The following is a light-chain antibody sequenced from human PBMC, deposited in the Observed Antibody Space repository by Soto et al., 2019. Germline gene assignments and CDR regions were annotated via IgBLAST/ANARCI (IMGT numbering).Light chain of an antibody. CDR3: QHRSNWPPVIT. Sequence: EIVLTQFPGTLSLSPGERATLSCRASQSISSSYLAWYQQKPGLAPRLLIYDASDRATGVPARFSGSGSGTDFTLTISSLEPEDFAVYYCQHRSNWPPVITFGGGTKVDIK. J-gene: IGKJ4*01. CDR2: DAS. CDR1: QSISSSY. V-gene: IGKV3-11*01.